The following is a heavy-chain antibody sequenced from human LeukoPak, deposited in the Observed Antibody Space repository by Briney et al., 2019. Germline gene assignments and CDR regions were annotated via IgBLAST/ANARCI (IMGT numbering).Heavy chain of an antibody. D-gene: IGHD5-18*01. J-gene: IGHJ6*02. CDR3: ARTVGYSYGYYYYGMDV. V-gene: IGHV4-34*01. CDR2: INHSGST. Sequence: SETLSLTSAVYGGSFSGYYWSWIRQPPGKGLEWIGEINHSGSTNYNPSLKSRVTISVDTSKNQFSLKLSSVTAADTAVYYCARTVGYSYGYYYYGMDVWGQGTTVTVSS. CDR1: GGSFSGYY.